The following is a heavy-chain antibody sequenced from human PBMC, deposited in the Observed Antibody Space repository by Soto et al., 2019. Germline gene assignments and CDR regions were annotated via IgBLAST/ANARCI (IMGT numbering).Heavy chain of an antibody. CDR1: GFTFSSYA. CDR2: ISYDGSNK. Sequence: QVQLVESGGGVVQPGRSLRLSCAASGFTFSSYAMHWVRQAPGKGLEWVAVISYDGSNKYYADSVKGRFTISRDNSKNTLYLQMNSLRAEDTAVYYCARDSTKYSYGYILYWGQGTLVTVSS. CDR3: ARDSTKYSYGYILY. D-gene: IGHD5-18*01. V-gene: IGHV3-30-3*01. J-gene: IGHJ4*02.